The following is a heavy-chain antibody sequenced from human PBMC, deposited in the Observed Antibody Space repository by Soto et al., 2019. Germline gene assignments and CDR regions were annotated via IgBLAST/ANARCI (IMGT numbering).Heavy chain of an antibody. CDR3: AKDSSGYYYYYGMDV. D-gene: IGHD3-22*01. J-gene: IGHJ6*02. CDR1: GFTFSSYA. Sequence: GESLKISCAASGFTFSSYAMSWVRQAPGKGLEWVSAISGSGGSTYYADSVKGRFTISRDNSKNTLYLQMNSLRAEDTAVYYCAKDSSGYYYYYGMDVWGQGTTVTVSS. V-gene: IGHV3-23*01. CDR2: ISGSGGST.